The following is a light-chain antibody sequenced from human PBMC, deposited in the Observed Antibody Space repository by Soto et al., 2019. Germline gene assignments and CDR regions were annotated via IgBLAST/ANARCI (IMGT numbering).Light chain of an antibody. CDR2: GAS. J-gene: IGKJ1*01. CDR3: QQYGSSRT. V-gene: IGKV3-20*01. CDR1: QSVSSSY. Sequence: IVXTQXXXXLXXXPXERATLSCRASQSVSSSYLAWYQQKPGQAPRLLIYGASSRATGIPDXFXXXXXXXXXXLTISRLEPEDFAVYYCQQYGSSRTFGQGTKVEIK.